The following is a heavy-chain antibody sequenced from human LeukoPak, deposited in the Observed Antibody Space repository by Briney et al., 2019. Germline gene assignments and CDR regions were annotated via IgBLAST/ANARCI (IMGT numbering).Heavy chain of an antibody. CDR2: INPNSGGT. CDR1: GYTFTSYY. D-gene: IGHD3-3*01. Sequence: ASVKVSCKASGYTFTSYYMHWVRQAPGQGLEWMGWINPNSGGTNYAQKFQGRITMTRDTSISTAYMELSRLRSDDTAAYYCARGLAIFGVVNADYWGQGTLVTVSS. V-gene: IGHV1-2*02. J-gene: IGHJ4*02. CDR3: ARGLAIFGVVNADY.